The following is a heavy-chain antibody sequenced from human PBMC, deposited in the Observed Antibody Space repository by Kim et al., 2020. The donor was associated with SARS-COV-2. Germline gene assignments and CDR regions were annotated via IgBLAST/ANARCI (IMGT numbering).Heavy chain of an antibody. J-gene: IGHJ4*02. CDR2: ISSSGSTI. Sequence: GGSLRLSCAASGFTFSSYEMNWVRQAPGKGLEWVLYISSSGSTIYYADSVKGRFTISRDNAKNSLYLQMNSLRAEDTAVYYCARDLPWYYDSSGHDYWGQGTLVTVSS. CDR3: ARDLPWYYDSSGHDY. CDR1: GFTFSSYE. D-gene: IGHD3-22*01. V-gene: IGHV3-48*03.